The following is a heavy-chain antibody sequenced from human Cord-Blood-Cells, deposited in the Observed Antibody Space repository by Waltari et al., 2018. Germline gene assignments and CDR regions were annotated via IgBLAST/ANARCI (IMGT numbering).Heavy chain of an antibody. J-gene: IGHJ3*02. CDR2: IYYSGST. Sequence: QVQLQESGPGLVKPSETLSLTCTVPGGSISSYYCSWIRQPPGKGLEWIGYIYYSGSTNYNPSLKSRVTISVDTSKNQFSLKLSSVTAADTAVYYCARDFQRYGIVGATGAFDIWGQGTMVTVSS. D-gene: IGHD1-26*01. CDR1: GGSISSYY. CDR3: ARDFQRYGIVGATGAFDI. V-gene: IGHV4-59*01.